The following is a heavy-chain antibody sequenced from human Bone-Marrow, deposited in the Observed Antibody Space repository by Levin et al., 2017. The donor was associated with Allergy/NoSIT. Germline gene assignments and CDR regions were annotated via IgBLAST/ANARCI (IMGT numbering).Heavy chain of an antibody. CDR2: ISGSGGES. V-gene: IGHV3-23*01. J-gene: IGHJ4*02. CDR3: ARVSARRTVVTPEY. CDR1: GFTFSSYG. D-gene: IGHD4-23*01. Sequence: GGSLRLSCAASGFTFSSYGMSWVRQAPGKGLEWVSAISGSGGESYYADSLKGRFTISRDNSKNTLYLQMNRLRAEDTAVYYCARVSARRTVVTPEYWGQGTLLTVSS.